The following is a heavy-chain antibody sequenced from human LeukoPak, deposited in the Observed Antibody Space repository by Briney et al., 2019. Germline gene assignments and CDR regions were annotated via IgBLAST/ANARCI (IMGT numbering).Heavy chain of an antibody. CDR1: GYSFTSYW. CDR2: IYPGDSDT. Sequence: GESLKISFKGSGYSFTSYWIGWARQMPGKGLEWMGIIYPGDSDTRYSPSFQGQVTISADKSISTAYLQWSSLKASDTAMYYCARQNCTNGVCYTDYWGQGTLVTVSS. CDR3: ARQNCTNGVCYTDY. J-gene: IGHJ4*02. D-gene: IGHD2-8*01. V-gene: IGHV5-51*01.